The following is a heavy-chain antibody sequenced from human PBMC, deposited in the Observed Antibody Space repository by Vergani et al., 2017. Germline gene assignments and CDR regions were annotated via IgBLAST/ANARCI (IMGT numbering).Heavy chain of an antibody. CDR2: ISSSSSYT. Sequence: EVQLVESGGGLVQPGGSLRLSCAASGFTFSSYEMNWVRQAPGKGLEWVSYISSSSSYTNYADSVKGRFTISRDNAKNSLYLQMNSLRAEDTAVYYCARVSGYYAPWGQGTLVTVSS. V-gene: IGHV3-48*03. CDR3: ARVSGYYAP. CDR1: GFTFSSYE. J-gene: IGHJ5*02. D-gene: IGHD3-9*01.